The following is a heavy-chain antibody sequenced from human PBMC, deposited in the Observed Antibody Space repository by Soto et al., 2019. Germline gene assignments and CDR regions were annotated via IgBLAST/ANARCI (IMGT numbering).Heavy chain of an antibody. D-gene: IGHD6-13*01. V-gene: IGHV1-69*01. Sequence: QVHLVQSSAEVKKPGSSVKVSCKASGGIFTSIAFSWVRQAPGQGLEWMGGIIPVLGTPNYAQKFQARVTITADASTTTVHMELSSLRSDDTAVYYCASSAGLDHLLNYYGLNVWGQGTTVTV. J-gene: IGHJ6*02. CDR1: GGIFTSIA. CDR3: ASSAGLDHLLNYYGLNV. CDR2: IIPVLGTP.